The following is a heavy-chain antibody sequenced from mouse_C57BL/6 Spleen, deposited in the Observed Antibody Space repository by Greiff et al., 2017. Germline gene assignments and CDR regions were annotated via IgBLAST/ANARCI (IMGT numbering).Heavy chain of an antibody. D-gene: IGHD2-5*01. CDR1: GFTFSSYG. CDR2: ISSGGSST. Sequence: EVKLVESGGDLVKPGGSLTLSCAASGFTFSSYGMSWVRQTPDKRLEWVATISSGGSSTYYPDSVKGRFTIARDNAKNTLYLQMSSLKSEDTAMYYCARLYYSNYFDYGGQGTTLTVSS. J-gene: IGHJ2*01. CDR3: ARLYYSNYFDY. V-gene: IGHV5-6*01.